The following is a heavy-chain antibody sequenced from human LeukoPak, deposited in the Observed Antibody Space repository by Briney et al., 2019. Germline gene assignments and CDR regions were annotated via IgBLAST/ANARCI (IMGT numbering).Heavy chain of an antibody. D-gene: IGHD3-9*01. CDR1: GFTFSSYS. V-gene: IGHV3-21*01. Sequence: GGSLRLSCAASGFTFSSYSMNWVRQAPGKGLEWVSSISSSSSYIYYADSVKGRFTISRDNAKNSLYLQMNSLRAEDAAVYYCARAHYDILTGPNYFDYWGQGTLVTVSS. CDR2: ISSSSSYI. J-gene: IGHJ4*02. CDR3: ARAHYDILTGPNYFDY.